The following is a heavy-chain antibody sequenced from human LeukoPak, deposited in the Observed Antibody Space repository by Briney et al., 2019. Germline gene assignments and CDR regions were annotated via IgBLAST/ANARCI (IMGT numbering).Heavy chain of an antibody. CDR3: ARDNYGRLDY. V-gene: IGHV1-2*02. CDR2: IDPNSGAT. D-gene: IGHD4-17*01. J-gene: IGHJ4*02. CDR1: GYTFTSYD. Sequence: ASVKVSCKASGYTFTSYDINWVRQATGQGLEWMGWIDPNSGATISAHTFQGRLSMTKDTSFTTVYMELNTLKSDDTAVYYCARDNYGRLDYWGQGSLVTVSS.